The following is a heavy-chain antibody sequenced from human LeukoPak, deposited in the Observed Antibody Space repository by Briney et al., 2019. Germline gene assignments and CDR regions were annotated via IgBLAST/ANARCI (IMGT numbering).Heavy chain of an antibody. CDR1: GYTFTSYD. D-gene: IGHD3-22*01. V-gene: IGHV1-8*01. J-gene: IGHJ4*02. CDR3: AKDQLYDETLFDY. Sequence: ASVKVSCKASGYTFTSYDINWVRQATGQGLEWMGWMNPNSGNTGYAQKFQGRVTMTRNTSISTAYMELSSLRSEDTAVYYCAKDQLYDETLFDYWGQGTLVTVSS. CDR2: MNPNSGNT.